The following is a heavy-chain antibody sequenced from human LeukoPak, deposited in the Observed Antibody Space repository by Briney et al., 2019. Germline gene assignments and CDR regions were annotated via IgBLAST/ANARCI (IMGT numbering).Heavy chain of an antibody. CDR2: IYYSGST. J-gene: IGHJ6*02. CDR3: ERDVPYYYGSGSYYKTLWYYGMDV. V-gene: IGHV4-61*01. Sequence: PSETLSLTCTVAGGSVSSGSYYWSWIRQPPGKGLEWIGYIYYSGSTNYNPSLKSRVTISVDTSKNQFSLKLSSVTAADTAVYYCERDVPYYYGSGSYYKTLWYYGMDVWGQGTTVTVSS. D-gene: IGHD3-10*01. CDR1: GGSVSSGSYY.